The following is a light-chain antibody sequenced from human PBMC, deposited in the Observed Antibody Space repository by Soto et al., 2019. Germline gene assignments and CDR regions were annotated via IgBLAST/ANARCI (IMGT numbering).Light chain of an antibody. CDR1: QSVSSK. V-gene: IGKV3-15*01. CDR3: QQSNNWPCT. Sequence: EIVMTQSPATLSVSPGERATLSCRASQSVSSKLAWYQQKPGQAPRLLIYDASTRATGIPARFSGSGSGTEFTLTISSLQSEDFAVSYCQQSNNWPCTFGQGTNVEIK. J-gene: IGKJ1*01. CDR2: DAS.